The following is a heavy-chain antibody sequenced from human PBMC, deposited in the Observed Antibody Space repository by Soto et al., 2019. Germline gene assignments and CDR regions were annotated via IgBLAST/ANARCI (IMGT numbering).Heavy chain of an antibody. CDR1: FG. CDR2: ISGSGGST. D-gene: IGHD5-12*01. Sequence: FGVRCILKTTGKGLEWVSAISGSGGSTYYADSVKGRFTISRDNSKNTLYLQMNSLRAEDTAVYFCEKEVAKPTGRIASEFRGKGT. J-gene: IGHJ6*01. CDR3: EKEVAKPTGRIASEF. V-gene: IGHV3-23*01.